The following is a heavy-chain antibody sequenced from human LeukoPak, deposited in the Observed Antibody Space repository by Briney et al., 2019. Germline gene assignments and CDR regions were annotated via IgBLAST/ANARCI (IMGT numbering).Heavy chain of an antibody. V-gene: IGHV4-59*01. J-gene: IGHJ5*02. CDR2: IHSSGGT. D-gene: IGHD5-24*01. CDR3: ARSNYGYQKPFDH. Sequence: PSETLSLTCTVSGGSINGYYWSWIRQPPGKGLEFIGYIHSSGGTKYSPSLMGRVTISIDRSKQQFSLRVSSVTAADTAVYYCARSNYGYQKPFDHWGQGTLVTVSS. CDR1: GGSINGYY.